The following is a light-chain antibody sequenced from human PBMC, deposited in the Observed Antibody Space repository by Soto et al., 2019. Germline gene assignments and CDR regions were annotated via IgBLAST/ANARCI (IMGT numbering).Light chain of an antibody. Sequence: QSVLTQPPSVSGSPGQSVTISCTGTSTDFVSYNRVSWYQQPPGTAPKLIIYEASNRPSGVPDRFSGSKSGNTASLTISGLQAADEADYYCSLYTSENTHVFGTGTKVTAL. V-gene: IGLV2-18*01. CDR1: STDFVSYNR. CDR2: EAS. CDR3: SLYTSENTHV. J-gene: IGLJ1*01.